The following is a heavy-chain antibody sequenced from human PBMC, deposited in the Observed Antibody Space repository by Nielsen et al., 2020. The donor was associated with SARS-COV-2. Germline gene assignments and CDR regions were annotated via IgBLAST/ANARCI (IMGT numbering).Heavy chain of an antibody. Sequence: GGSLRLSCAASGFTVSSNYMSWVRQAPGKGLEWVSVIYSGGSTYYADSVKGRFTISRDNAKDLLYLQMNSLRAEDTAVYYCARGTYYYDSSPSDYWGQGTLVTVSS. CDR1: GFTVSSNY. J-gene: IGHJ4*02. CDR3: ARGTYYYDSSPSDY. D-gene: IGHD3-22*01. CDR2: IYSGGST. V-gene: IGHV3-66*01.